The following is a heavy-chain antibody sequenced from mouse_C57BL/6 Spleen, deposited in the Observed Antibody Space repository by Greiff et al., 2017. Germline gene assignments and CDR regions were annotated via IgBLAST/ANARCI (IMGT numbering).Heavy chain of an antibody. CDR3: ARHRGRGHFDY. Sequence: EVQRVESGGDLVKPGGSLKLSCAASGFTFSSYGMSWVRQTPDKRLEWVATISSGGSYTYYPDSVKGRFTISRDNAKNTLYLQMSSLKSEDTAMYYCARHRGRGHFDYWGQGTTLTVSS. V-gene: IGHV5-6*01. CDR1: GFTFSSYG. CDR2: ISSGGSYT. J-gene: IGHJ2*01. D-gene: IGHD3-3*01.